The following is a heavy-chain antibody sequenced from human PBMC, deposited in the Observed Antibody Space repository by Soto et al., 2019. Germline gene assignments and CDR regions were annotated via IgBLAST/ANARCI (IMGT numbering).Heavy chain of an antibody. CDR3: ARRPRYSGGWPLDY. J-gene: IGHJ4*02. V-gene: IGHV1-69*13. CDR2: IIPIFGTA. Sequence: ASVKVSGKASGGTVGSYAISWVRQAPGQRLEWMGGIIPIFGTANYAQKFQGRVTSTAYESTSTAYMELSSLRSEDTAVYYCARRPRYSGGWPLDYWGQGTLVTVSS. D-gene: IGHD6-19*01. CDR1: GGTVGSYA.